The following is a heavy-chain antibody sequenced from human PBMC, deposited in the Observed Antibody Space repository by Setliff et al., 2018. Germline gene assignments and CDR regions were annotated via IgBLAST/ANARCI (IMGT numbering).Heavy chain of an antibody. Sequence: SETLSLTCTVSGASINSLSWWSWVRQPPGKGLEWIGEIYHDGNDKYTPSVHYSPSLKSRVTISIDKSNNQFSLKLSSVTAADTAVYYCARDYYDSSGYPHFDYWGQGTLVTVSS. V-gene: IGHV4-4*02. D-gene: IGHD3-22*01. CDR2: IYHDGND. CDR3: ARDYYDSSGYPHFDY. J-gene: IGHJ4*02. CDR1: GASINSLSW.